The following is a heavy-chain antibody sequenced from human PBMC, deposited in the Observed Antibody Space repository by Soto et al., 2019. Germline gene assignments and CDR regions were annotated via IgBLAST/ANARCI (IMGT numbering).Heavy chain of an antibody. Sequence: PSVPLSLTCIISSAAIGSNAFYWSWIRQHPGKGLEWIGYIYYSGNTYYNPSLKSRVTILADTSKNQFSLKVSSVTAADTAVYYCARLSGSWQGWLDPWGQGTLVTVS. CDR1: SAAIGSNAFY. V-gene: IGHV4-31*03. CDR2: IYYSGNT. D-gene: IGHD6-13*01. J-gene: IGHJ5*02. CDR3: ARLSGSWQGWLDP.